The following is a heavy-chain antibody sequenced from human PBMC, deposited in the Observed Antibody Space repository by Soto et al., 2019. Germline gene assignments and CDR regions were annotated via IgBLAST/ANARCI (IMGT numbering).Heavy chain of an antibody. CDR3: AKDLGPFETSQYYFSLDV. Sequence: QVQVVESGGGVVQPGMSLRLSCAASGFTFSNYGMHWVRQAPGKGLEWVTVISDDGSKKYYEDSVKGRFTISRDNSKNTLYLQMNSLRGEDTAVYYCAKDLGPFETSQYYFSLDVWGQGTTVTVSS. J-gene: IGHJ6*02. CDR1: GFTFSNYG. D-gene: IGHD3-16*01. CDR2: ISDDGSKK. V-gene: IGHV3-30*18.